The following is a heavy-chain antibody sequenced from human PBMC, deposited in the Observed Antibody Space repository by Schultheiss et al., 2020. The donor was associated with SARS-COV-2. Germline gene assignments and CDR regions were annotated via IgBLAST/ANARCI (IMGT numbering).Heavy chain of an antibody. CDR1: GFTFSDYY. Sequence: GGSLRLSCAASGFTFSDYYMTWIRQAPGKGLEWVANINQDGREMYYVDSVKGRFTISRDNAKNSLYLQMNSLRAEDTAVYYCARYGVTAADRFGMDVWGQGTTVT. V-gene: IGHV3-7*03. J-gene: IGHJ6*02. D-gene: IGHD6-13*01. CDR2: INQDGREM. CDR3: ARYGVTAADRFGMDV.